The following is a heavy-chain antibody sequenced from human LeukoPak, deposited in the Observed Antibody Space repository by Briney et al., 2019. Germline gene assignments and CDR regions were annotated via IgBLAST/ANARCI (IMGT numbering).Heavy chain of an antibody. CDR2: LYSGGNT. J-gene: IGHJ4*02. CDR3: AIDQPGSYGDYIDY. Sequence: GGSLRLSCAASGLTVSSSYMSWVSQAPGKGLECVSVLYSGGNTYYADSVKGRFIISRDNSKNMLYLQMNTLRAEDTAVYYCAIDQPGSYGDYIDYWGQGTLVTVSS. CDR1: GLTVSSSY. D-gene: IGHD1-26*01. V-gene: IGHV3-53*01.